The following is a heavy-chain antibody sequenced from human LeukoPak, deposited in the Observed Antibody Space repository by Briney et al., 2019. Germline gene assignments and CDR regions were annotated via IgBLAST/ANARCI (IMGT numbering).Heavy chain of an antibody. Sequence: PGGSLRLSCAASGFTFSSYSMNWVRQAPGKGLEWVSSISSSSSYIYYADSVKGRCTISRDNAKNSLYLQMNSLIAEDTAVYYCARAEYYDILPGYYNYYYGMDVWGQGTPVTVSS. CDR1: GFTFSSYS. J-gene: IGHJ6*02. D-gene: IGHD3-9*01. CDR3: ARAEYYDILPGYYNYYYGMDV. V-gene: IGHV3-21*01. CDR2: ISSSSSYI.